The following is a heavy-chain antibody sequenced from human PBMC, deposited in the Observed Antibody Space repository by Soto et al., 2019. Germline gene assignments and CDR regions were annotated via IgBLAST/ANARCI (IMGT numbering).Heavy chain of an antibody. CDR2: IYYTGST. V-gene: IGHV4-39*01. D-gene: IGHD6-13*01. CDR3: ARQIGRRSWSLEN. CDR1: GGSISSSDYW. J-gene: IGHJ4*02. Sequence: QLQLQESGPGLVKPAETLSLTCSVSGGSISSSDYWWGWIRQPPGKGLEWIGSIYYTGSTYYNPSLKSRVQISVDTSKNQFSLRLRPVSAADPAVFYCARQIGRRSWSLENWGQGTRVSVS.